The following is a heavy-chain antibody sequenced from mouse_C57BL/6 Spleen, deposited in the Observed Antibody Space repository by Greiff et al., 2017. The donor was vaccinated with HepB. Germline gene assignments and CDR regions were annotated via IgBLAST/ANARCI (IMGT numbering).Heavy chain of an antibody. CDR3: TSYYYGSPWFAY. J-gene: IGHJ3*01. CDR2: IDPETGGT. Sequence: VKLVESGAELVRPGASVTLSCKASGYTFTDYEMHWVKQTPVHGLEWIGAIDPETGGTAYNQKFKGKAILTADKSSSTAYMELRSLTSEDSAVYYCTSYYYGSPWFAYWGQGTLVTVSA. V-gene: IGHV1-15*01. D-gene: IGHD1-1*01. CDR1: GYTFTDYE.